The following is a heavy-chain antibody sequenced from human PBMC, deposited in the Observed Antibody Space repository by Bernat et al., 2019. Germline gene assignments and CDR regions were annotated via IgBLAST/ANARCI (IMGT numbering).Heavy chain of an antibody. CDR3: ARGRFTTMIVVAVLDY. D-gene: IGHD3-22*01. Sequence: EVQLVESGGGLVQPGGSLRLSCAASGFTFNTYDMNWVRQAPGKGLEWISHITSDSSTSHYADSVEGRFTISRDNSKNTLYLQMNSLRAEDTAVYYCARGRFTTMIVVAVLDYWGQGTLVTVSS. J-gene: IGHJ4*02. CDR2: ITSDSSTS. CDR1: GFTFNTYD. V-gene: IGHV3-48*01.